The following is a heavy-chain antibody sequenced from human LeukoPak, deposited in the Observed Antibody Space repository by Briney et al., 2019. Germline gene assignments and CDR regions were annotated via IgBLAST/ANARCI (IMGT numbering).Heavy chain of an antibody. V-gene: IGHV4-38-2*02. D-gene: IGHD3-10*01. CDR3: ARDQTYSGSGIYTYFDY. CDR2: IYHRGSS. J-gene: IGHJ4*02. CDR1: GYSISDGYH. Sequence: SETLSLTCTVSGYSISDGYHWGWIRQPPGKGLEWIGSIYHRGSSYYNPSLKSRVIISVDTSKNHFSLKLSSVTAADTAVYYCARDQTYSGSGIYTYFDYWGQGILVTVSS.